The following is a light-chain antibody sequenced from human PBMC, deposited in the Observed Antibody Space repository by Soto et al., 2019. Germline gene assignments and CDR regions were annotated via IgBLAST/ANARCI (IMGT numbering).Light chain of an antibody. CDR2: EGS. J-gene: IGLJ2*01. V-gene: IGLV2-23*01. Sequence: QSVLTQPASVSGSPGQSIPISCTGTSSDVGGYNLVSWYQQHPGKAPKLMIYEGSKRPSGVSNRFSGSKSGNTASLTISGLQAEDEADYYCCSYAGSSTLIFGGGTKLTVL. CDR3: CSYAGSSTLI. CDR1: SSDVGGYNL.